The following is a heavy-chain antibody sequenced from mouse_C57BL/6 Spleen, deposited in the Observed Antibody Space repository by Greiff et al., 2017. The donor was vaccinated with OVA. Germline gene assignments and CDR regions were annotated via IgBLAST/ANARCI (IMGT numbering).Heavy chain of an antibody. J-gene: IGHJ3*01. CDR1: GYTFTDYN. Sequence: EVKLQQSGPELVKPGASVKMSCKASGYTFTDYNMHWVKQSHGKSLEWIGYINPNNGGTSYNQKFKGKATLTVNKSSSTAYMELRSLTSEDSAVYYCASPNWDEGFADWGQGTLVTVSA. CDR3: ASPNWDEGFAD. D-gene: IGHD4-1*01. CDR2: INPNNGGT. V-gene: IGHV1-22*01.